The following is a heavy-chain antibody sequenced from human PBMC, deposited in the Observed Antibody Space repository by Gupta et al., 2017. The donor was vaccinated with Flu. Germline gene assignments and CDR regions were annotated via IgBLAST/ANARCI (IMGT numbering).Heavy chain of an antibody. CDR2: ISVSGSST. CDR3: AKDRGFGGANYFDY. Sequence: EVQLLESGGGLVPPGGSLRLSCDASGLIFSHFAMSWVRQAPGKGLEWVSAISVSGSSTYYADSVRGRFTISRDNSKNTLYRQMSSLRAEDTAVYYCAKDRGFGGANYFDYWGQGTLVTVSS. V-gene: IGHV3-23*01. D-gene: IGHD3-10*01. J-gene: IGHJ4*02. CDR1: GLIFSHFA.